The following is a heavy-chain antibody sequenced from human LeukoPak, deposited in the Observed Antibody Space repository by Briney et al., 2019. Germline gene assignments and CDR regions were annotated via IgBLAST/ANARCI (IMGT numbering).Heavy chain of an antibody. CDR1: GFTFSDYH. V-gene: IGHV3-11*04. CDR3: ARGHSSSPLPDAFDI. CDR2: ISSSGGITK. Sequence: GGSLRLSCAASGFTFSDYHMSWIPQAPGKGLEWASYISSSGGITKYYADSVKGRFTISRDNAKNSVYLQMNSLRAEDTAVYYCARGHSSSPLPDAFDIWGQGTMVTVSS. J-gene: IGHJ3*02. D-gene: IGHD6-6*01.